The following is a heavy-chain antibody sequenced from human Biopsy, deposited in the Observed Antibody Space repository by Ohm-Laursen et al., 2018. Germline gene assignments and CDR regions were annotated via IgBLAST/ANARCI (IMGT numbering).Heavy chain of an antibody. Sequence: SLRLSCAASGFTFSDYALHWVRQAPGKGLEWVSVIYTGGTTHYADSVRGRFTISRDNSKNTLYLQMNSLRAEDTAVYYCARHHCTNGVCLGVYFDYWGQGTLVTVSS. V-gene: IGHV3-66*04. CDR1: GFTFSDYA. D-gene: IGHD2-8*01. CDR2: IYTGGTT. CDR3: ARHHCTNGVCLGVYFDY. J-gene: IGHJ4*02.